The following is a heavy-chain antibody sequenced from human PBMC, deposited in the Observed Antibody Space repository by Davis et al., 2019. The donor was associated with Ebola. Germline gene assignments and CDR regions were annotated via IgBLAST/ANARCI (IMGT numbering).Heavy chain of an antibody. CDR2: INHSGST. V-gene: IGHV4-34*01. Sequence: SETLSLTCAVYGGSFSGYYWSWIRQPPGKGLEWIGEINHSGSTNYNPSLKSRVTISVDTSKNQFSLKLSSVTAADTAVYYCARDVRITMVRGVIIPYYYGMDVWGQGTTVTVSS. CDR3: ARDVRITMVRGVIIPYYYGMDV. D-gene: IGHD3-10*01. CDR1: GGSFSGYY. J-gene: IGHJ6*02.